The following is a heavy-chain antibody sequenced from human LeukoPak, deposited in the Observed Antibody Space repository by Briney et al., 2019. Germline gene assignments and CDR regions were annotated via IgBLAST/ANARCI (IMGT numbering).Heavy chain of an antibody. CDR1: GVTFSSYS. Sequence: GGSLRLSCAASGVTFSSYSMNWVRQAPGKGLEWVSSISSSSSYIYYAASVKGLFTISRDNAKNSLYLQMKSLSAEDRAVYYCARVFRAIVVVPAFYGMDVWGQGTTVTVSS. CDR2: ISSSSSYI. J-gene: IGHJ6*01. CDR3: ARVFRAIVVVPAFYGMDV. D-gene: IGHD2-2*01. V-gene: IGHV3-21*01.